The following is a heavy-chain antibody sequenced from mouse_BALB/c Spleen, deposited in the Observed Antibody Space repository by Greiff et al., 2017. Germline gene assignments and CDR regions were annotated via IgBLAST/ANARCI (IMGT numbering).Heavy chain of an antibody. CDR1: GYTFTSYW. Sequence: VQLQQPGAELVKPGASVKLSCKASGYTFTSYWMHWVKQRPGHGLEWIGEINPSNGRTNYNEKFKSKATLTVDKSSSTAYMQLSSLTSEDSAVYYCARVDTTVVARYWGQGTTLTVSS. CDR2: INPSNGRT. V-gene: IGHV1S81*02. J-gene: IGHJ2*01. D-gene: IGHD1-1*01. CDR3: ARVDTTVVARY.